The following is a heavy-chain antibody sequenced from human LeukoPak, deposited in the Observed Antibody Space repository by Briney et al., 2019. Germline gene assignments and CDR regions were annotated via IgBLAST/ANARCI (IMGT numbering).Heavy chain of an antibody. D-gene: IGHD3-3*01. J-gene: IGHJ4*02. CDR2: INHSGRT. CDR3: ARGRFAGLDY. V-gene: IGHV4-34*01. Sequence: SETLSLTCAVYGGSFSGYYWSWIRQPPGKGLEWIGEINHSGRTNYNPSLKSRVTISVDTSKNQFSLKLSSVTAADTAVYYCARGRFAGLDYWGQGTLVTVSS. CDR1: GGSFSGYY.